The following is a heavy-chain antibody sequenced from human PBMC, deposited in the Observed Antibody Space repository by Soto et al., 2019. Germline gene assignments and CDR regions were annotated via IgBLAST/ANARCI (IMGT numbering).Heavy chain of an antibody. Sequence: QVQLQESGPGLVKPSETLSLTCTVSGGSVSSGSYYWSWIRQPPGKGLEWIGYIYYSGSTNYNPSLKSRVTISVDTSKNQFSLKLSSVTAADTAVYYCARERTLQSVGGILAVPVYWGQGTLVTVSS. CDR1: GGSVSSGSYY. D-gene: IGHD4-4*01. V-gene: IGHV4-61*01. CDR3: ARERTLQSVGGILAVPVY. CDR2: IYYSGST. J-gene: IGHJ4*02.